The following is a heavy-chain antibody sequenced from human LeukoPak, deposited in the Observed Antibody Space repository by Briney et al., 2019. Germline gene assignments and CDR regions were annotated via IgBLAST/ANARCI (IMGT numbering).Heavy chain of an antibody. CDR3: ASSLGGYSYGFDY. CDR1: GFIFSSYW. V-gene: IGHV3-7*03. J-gene: IGHJ4*02. Sequence: PGGSLRLSCEASGFIFSSYWMSWVRQAPGKGLEWVAIIKQDGSEKYYVDSVKGRFTISRDNAKKSLYVQMNSLRAEDTAVYYCASSLGGYSYGFDYWGQGTLVTVSS. CDR2: IKQDGSEK. D-gene: IGHD5-12*01.